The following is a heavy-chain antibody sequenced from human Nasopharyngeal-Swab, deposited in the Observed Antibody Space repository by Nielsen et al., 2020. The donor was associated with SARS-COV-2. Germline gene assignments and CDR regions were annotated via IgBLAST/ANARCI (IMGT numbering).Heavy chain of an antibody. CDR3: ARGGNSVY. D-gene: IGHD4-23*01. J-gene: IGHJ4*02. V-gene: IGHV3-21*01. CDR2: ISSSSSYI. Sequence: GESLNISCAASGFTFSSYSMNWVRQAPGKGLEWVSSISSSSSYIYYADSVKGRFTISRDNAKNSLYLQMNSLRAEDTAVYYCARGGNSVYWGQGTLVTVSS. CDR1: GFTFSSYS.